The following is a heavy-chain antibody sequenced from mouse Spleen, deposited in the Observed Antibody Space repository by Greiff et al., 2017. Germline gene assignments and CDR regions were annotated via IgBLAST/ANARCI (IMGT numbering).Heavy chain of an antibody. D-gene: IGHD3-3*01. CDR1: GFTFSDYY. CDR2: INYDGSST. J-gene: IGHJ2*01. CDR3: ARGGTGYFDY. V-gene: IGHV5-16*01. Sequence: EVKLMESEGGLVQPGSSMKLSCTASGFTFSDYYMAWVRQVPEKGLEWVANINYDGSSTYYLDSLKSRFIISRDNAKNILYLQMSSLKSEDTATYYCARGGTGYFDYWGQGTTLTVSS.